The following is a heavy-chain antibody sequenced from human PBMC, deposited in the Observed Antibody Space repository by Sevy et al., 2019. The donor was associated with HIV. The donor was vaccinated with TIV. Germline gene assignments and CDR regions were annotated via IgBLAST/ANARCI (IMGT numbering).Heavy chain of an antibody. V-gene: IGHV4-59*08. CDR3: ARRNDFDL. Sequence: SETLSLTCTVSGGSINSDHWNWIRQPPGKGLEWIGYVYYTGGTNYNPSLKNRVTISVDRTKNQFSLKLTSVTAADTAVYYGARRNDFDLWGQGTMVTVSS. J-gene: IGHJ3*01. CDR1: GGSINSDH. CDR2: VYYTGGT.